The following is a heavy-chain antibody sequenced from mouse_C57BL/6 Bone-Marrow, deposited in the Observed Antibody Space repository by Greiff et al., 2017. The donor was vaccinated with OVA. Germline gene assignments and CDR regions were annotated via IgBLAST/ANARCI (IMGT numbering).Heavy chain of an antibody. Sequence: EVKLVESGGDLVKPGGSLKLSCAASGFTFSSYGMSWVRQTPDKRLEWVATISSGGSYTYYPDSVKGRFTISRDNAKNTLYLQMSSLKSEDTAMYYCARPPYGYDGAWFAYWGQGTLVTVSA. V-gene: IGHV5-6*02. CDR2: ISSGGSYT. D-gene: IGHD2-2*01. CDR1: GFTFSSYG. J-gene: IGHJ3*01. CDR3: ARPPYGYDGAWFAY.